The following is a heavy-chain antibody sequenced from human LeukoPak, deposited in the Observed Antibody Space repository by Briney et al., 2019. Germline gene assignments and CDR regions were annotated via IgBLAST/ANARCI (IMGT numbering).Heavy chain of an antibody. Sequence: GESLKISCKGSGYSFTTYWIGWVRQMPGKGLELMGIIYPGDSDTTYSPSLQGQVTISADTSISTAYLQWSSLKASDTAMYYCARRSAGTYDYWGQGTLVTVSS. CDR2: IYPGDSDT. CDR1: GYSFTTYW. V-gene: IGHV5-51*01. J-gene: IGHJ4*02. CDR3: ARRSAGTYDY. D-gene: IGHD6-13*01.